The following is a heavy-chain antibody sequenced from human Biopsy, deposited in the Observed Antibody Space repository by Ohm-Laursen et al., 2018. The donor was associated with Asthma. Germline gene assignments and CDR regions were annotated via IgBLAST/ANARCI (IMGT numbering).Heavy chain of an antibody. CDR3: ARTYYDFLTGQVNDAFVI. V-gene: IGHV1-3*01. CDR1: GYTFINYA. CDR2: INAGNGNT. D-gene: IGHD3-9*01. J-gene: IGHJ3*02. Sequence: ASVKVSCNASGYTFINYAIHWVRQAPGQRLEWMGWINAGNGNTKYSQKFQGRVTITRDTSASTAYMDLSSLRSEDTAVYYCARTYYDFLTGQVNDAFVIWGQGTMVTVSS.